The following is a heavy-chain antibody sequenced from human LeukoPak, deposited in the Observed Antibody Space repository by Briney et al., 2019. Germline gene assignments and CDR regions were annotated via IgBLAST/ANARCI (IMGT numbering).Heavy chain of an antibody. D-gene: IGHD3-10*01. J-gene: IGHJ4*02. Sequence: PGGSLRLSCAASGFTFSSYAMSWVRQAPGKGLEWVSAISRSSGSTYYADSVKGRFTISRDNSKNTLYLQMNSLRAEDTAVYYCAKDGTVLWFGEAGDYWGRGTLVTVSS. V-gene: IGHV3-23*01. CDR1: GFTFSSYA. CDR3: AKDGTVLWFGEAGDY. CDR2: ISRSSGST.